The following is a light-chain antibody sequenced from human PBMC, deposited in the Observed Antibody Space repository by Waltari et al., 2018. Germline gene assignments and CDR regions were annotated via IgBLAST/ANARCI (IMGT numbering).Light chain of an antibody. CDR3: QKYNSAPRT. Sequence: DIQMTQSPSSLSASVGDRVTITFRASQGISNYLAWYQQKPGKVPKLLIYAASTLQSGVPSRFSGSGSGTDITLTISSLQPEDVATYYCQKYNSAPRTFGQGTKVEIK. CDR1: QGISNY. J-gene: IGKJ1*01. V-gene: IGKV1-27*01. CDR2: AAS.